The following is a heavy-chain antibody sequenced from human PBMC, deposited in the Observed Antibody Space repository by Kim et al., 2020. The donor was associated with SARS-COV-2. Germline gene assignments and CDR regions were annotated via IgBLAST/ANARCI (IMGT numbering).Heavy chain of an antibody. CDR3: ARHLAGVGKFYFDY. Sequence: SETLSLTCTVSGGSIRSSYFYWNWIRQSPGKGLEWIGSIYYSGNTYCNPSLESRLTISVDTSKNQFSLKLSSVTAADTAVYYCARHLAGVGKFYFDYWGQGSLVTVSS. V-gene: IGHV4-39*01. J-gene: IGHJ4*02. CDR2: IYYSGNT. D-gene: IGHD3-10*01. CDR1: GGSIRSSYFY.